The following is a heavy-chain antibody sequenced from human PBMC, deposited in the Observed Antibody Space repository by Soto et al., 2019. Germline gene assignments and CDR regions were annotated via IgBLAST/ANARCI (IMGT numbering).Heavy chain of an antibody. J-gene: IGHJ5*02. D-gene: IGHD3-3*01. CDR3: ARGQRFSDSFDP. CDR1: GGALSGYY. CDR2: IYSSGGT. Sequence: PSETLPLTCTVSGGALSGYYWTWIRQSAGKGLEWIGRIYSSGGTKYNPSLQSRVTMSLDTSKNEFSLRLTSVTAADTAVYYCARGQRFSDSFDPWGQGTVVTVSS. V-gene: IGHV4-4*07.